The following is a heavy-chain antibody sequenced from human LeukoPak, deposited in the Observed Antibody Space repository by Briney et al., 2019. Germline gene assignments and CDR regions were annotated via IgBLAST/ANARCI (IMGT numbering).Heavy chain of an antibody. Sequence: GSLRLSCAASGFTFSSYAMSWVRQAPGKGLEWVSAISGSGGSTYYADSVKGRFTISRDNSKNTLYLQMNSLRAEDTAVYYCAKDLGYCSGGSCSGHNYFDYWGQGTLVTVSS. J-gene: IGHJ4*02. D-gene: IGHD2-15*01. CDR1: GFTFSSYA. V-gene: IGHV3-23*01. CDR3: AKDLGYCSGGSCSGHNYFDY. CDR2: ISGSGGST.